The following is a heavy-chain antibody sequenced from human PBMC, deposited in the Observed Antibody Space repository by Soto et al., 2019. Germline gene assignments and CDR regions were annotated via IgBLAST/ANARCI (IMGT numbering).Heavy chain of an antibody. V-gene: IGHV4-59*01. CDR1: GGSITNSY. D-gene: IGHD3-3*01. J-gene: IGHJ6*02. Sequence: PSETLSLTCTVSGGSITNSYWSWIRQPPGKGLEWIGHISYRGRINYNPSLRSRGTISVDTSKNQFSLKLSSVTAADTAVYYCSRDSGRMYYDTWSGYDYGLDVWGQGTTVTVS. CDR2: ISYRGRI. CDR3: SRDSGRMYYDTWSGYDYGLDV.